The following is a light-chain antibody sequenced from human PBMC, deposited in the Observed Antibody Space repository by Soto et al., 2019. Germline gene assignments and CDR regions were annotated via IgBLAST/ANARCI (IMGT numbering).Light chain of an antibody. CDR2: EVS. V-gene: IGLV2-14*01. CDR1: SSDVGGYNC. Sequence: QSALTQPASVSGSPGQSITISCTGTSSDVGGYNCVSWYQQHPGKAPNLMIYEVSNRPSGVPDRFSGSKSGTSASLAITGLRAEDEADYYCQSYDNSLSGNYVFGTGTKVTVL. CDR3: QSYDNSLSGNYV. J-gene: IGLJ1*01.